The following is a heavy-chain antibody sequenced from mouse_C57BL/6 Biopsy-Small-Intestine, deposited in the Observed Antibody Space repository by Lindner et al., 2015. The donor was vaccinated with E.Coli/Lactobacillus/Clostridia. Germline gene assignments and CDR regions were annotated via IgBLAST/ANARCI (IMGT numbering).Heavy chain of an antibody. CDR1: GYAFTNYL. V-gene: IGHV1-54*01. CDR3: ARSGDCFDY. D-gene: IGHD3-2*02. J-gene: IGHJ2*01. CDR2: INPGSGGT. Sequence: VQLQESGAELVRPGTSVKVSCKASGYAFTNYLMEWIKQRPGQGLEWIGVINPGSGGTNYNEKFKGKATLTADKTSSTAYMQLSSLTSEDSAVYFCARSGDCFDYWGQGTTLTVSS.